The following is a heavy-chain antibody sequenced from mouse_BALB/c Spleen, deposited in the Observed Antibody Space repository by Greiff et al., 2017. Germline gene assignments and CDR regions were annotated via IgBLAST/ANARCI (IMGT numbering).Heavy chain of an antibody. CDR2: INSNGGST. CDR3: ARPFAY. CDR1: GFTFSSYG. J-gene: IGHJ3*01. Sequence: EVKLMESGGGLVQPGGSLKLSCAASGFTFSSYGMSWVRQTPDKRLELVATINSNGGSTYYPDSVKGRFTISRDNAKNTLYLQMSSLKSEDTAMYYCARPFAYWGQGTLVTVSA. V-gene: IGHV5-6-3*01.